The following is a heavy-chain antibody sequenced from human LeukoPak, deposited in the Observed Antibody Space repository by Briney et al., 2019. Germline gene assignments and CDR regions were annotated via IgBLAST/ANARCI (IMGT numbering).Heavy chain of an antibody. D-gene: IGHD1-26*01. CDR2: ISSSTNYI. V-gene: IGHV3-21*01. Sequence: GGSLRLSCAASGFTFSTYSMNWVRQAAGKGLEWVSSISSSTNYIYYADSVKGRFTISRDNAKNSLYLQMNSLRAEDTAVYYCARRPEYSGSYYGPPDYWGQGTLVAVSS. J-gene: IGHJ4*02. CDR3: ARRPEYSGSYYGPPDY. CDR1: GFTFSTYS.